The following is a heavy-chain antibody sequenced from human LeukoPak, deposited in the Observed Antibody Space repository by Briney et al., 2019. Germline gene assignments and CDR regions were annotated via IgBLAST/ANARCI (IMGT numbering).Heavy chain of an antibody. CDR2: IYYSGST. J-gene: IGHJ4*02. CDR1: GGSISSYY. Sequence: SETLSLTCTVSGGSISSYYWSWIRQPPGKGLEWIGYIYYSGSTNYNPSLKSRVTISVDTSKNQFSLKLSSVTAADTAVYYCARGIKAYSYGSDYWGQGTLVTVSS. CDR3: ARGIKAYSYGSDY. V-gene: IGHV4-59*01. D-gene: IGHD5-18*01.